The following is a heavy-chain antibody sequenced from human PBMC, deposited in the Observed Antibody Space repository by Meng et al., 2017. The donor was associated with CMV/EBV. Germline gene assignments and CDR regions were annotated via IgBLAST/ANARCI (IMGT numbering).Heavy chain of an antibody. CDR3: ARAKGKGYSSGWLYFDY. D-gene: IGHD6-19*01. Sequence: GESLKISCAASGFTVSSNYMSWVRQAPGRGLEWVSVIYCGGSTYYADSVKGRFTISRDNAKNTLYLQMNSLRAEDTAVYYCARAKGKGYSSGWLYFDYWGQGTLVTVSS. J-gene: IGHJ4*02. CDR1: GFTVSSNY. V-gene: IGHV3-53*01. CDR2: IYCGGST.